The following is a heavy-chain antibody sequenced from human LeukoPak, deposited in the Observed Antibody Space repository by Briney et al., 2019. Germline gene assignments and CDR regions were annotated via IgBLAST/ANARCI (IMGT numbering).Heavy chain of an antibody. J-gene: IGHJ4*02. D-gene: IGHD3-22*01. CDR2: ISYDGSNK. V-gene: IGHV3-30-3*01. Sequence: GRSLRLSCAASGFTFSSYAMHWVRQAPGKGLEWVAVISYDGSNKYYADSVKGRFTISRDNSKNTLYLQMNSLRAEDTAVYYCARDRFTMIGGGYYFDYWGQGTLVTVSS. CDR3: ARDRFTMIGGGYYFDY. CDR1: GFTFSSYA.